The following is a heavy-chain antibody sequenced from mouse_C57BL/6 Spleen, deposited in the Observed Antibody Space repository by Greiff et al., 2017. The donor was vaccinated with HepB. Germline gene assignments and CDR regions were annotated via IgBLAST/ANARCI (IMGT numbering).Heavy chain of an antibody. CDR3: ALDSSGPFAY. CDR1: GYTFTSYG. J-gene: IGHJ3*01. CDR2: IYPRSGNT. D-gene: IGHD3-2*02. V-gene: IGHV1-81*01. Sequence: QVQLQQSGAELARPGASVKLSCKASGYTFTSYGISWVKQRTGQGLEWIGEIYPRSGNTYYNEKFKGKATLTADKSSSTAYMELRSLTSEDSAVYFCALDSSGPFAYWGQGTLVTVSA.